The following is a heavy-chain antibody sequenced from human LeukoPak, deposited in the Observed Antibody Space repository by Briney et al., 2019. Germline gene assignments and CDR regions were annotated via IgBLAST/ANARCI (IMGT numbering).Heavy chain of an antibody. J-gene: IGHJ4*02. Sequence: GGSLRLSCAASGFTFSSYGMHWVRQAPGKGLEWVAVISYDGSNKYYADSVKGRFTISRDNSKNTLYLQMNGLRAEDTAVYYCANGYCSSTSCYSDYYFDYWGQGTLVTVSS. CDR2: ISYDGSNK. D-gene: IGHD2-2*01. CDR1: GFTFSSYG. V-gene: IGHV3-30*18. CDR3: ANGYCSSTSCYSDYYFDY.